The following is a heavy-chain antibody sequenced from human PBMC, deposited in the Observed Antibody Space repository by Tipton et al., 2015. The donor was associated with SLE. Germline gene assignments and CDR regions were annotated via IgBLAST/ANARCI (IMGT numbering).Heavy chain of an antibody. J-gene: IGHJ3*02. CDR1: GGSISSSSYY. V-gene: IGHV4-39*07. D-gene: IGHD3-9*01. CDR3: ARDGQLRYFDGSVRAFEI. Sequence: TLSLTCTVSGGSISSSSYYWGWIRQPPGKGLEWIGSIYYSGSTYYNPSLKSRVTISVDTSKNQFSLKLSSVTAADTAVYYCARDGQLRYFDGSVRAFEIWGQGTMVTVSS. CDR2: IYYSGST.